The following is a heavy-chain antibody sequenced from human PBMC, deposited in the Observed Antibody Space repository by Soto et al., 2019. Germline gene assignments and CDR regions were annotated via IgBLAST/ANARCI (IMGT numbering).Heavy chain of an antibody. V-gene: IGHV3-30-3*01. Sequence: GSLRLSCAASGFTFSSYAMHWVRQAPGKGLEWVAVISYDGSNKYYADSVKGRFTISRDNSKNTLYLQMNSLRAEDTAVYYCARALYTYGPFDYWGQGTLVTVSS. CDR3: ARALYTYGPFDY. J-gene: IGHJ4*02. CDR2: ISYDGSNK. CDR1: GFTFSSYA. D-gene: IGHD3-10*01.